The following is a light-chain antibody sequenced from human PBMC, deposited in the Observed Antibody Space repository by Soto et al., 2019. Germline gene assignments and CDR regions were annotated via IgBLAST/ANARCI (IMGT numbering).Light chain of an antibody. CDR1: QSLLHSNGYNY. CDR2: LGS. Sequence: DIVMTQSPLSLPVTPGEPASISCRSSQSLLHSNGYNYLDWYLQKPGQSPQLLIYLGSNRASGVPDRFSGSGSGTGFTLKISRVEAEDVGVYYCMQPLQTPWTFGQGTKVEIK. CDR3: MQPLQTPWT. V-gene: IGKV2-28*01. J-gene: IGKJ1*01.